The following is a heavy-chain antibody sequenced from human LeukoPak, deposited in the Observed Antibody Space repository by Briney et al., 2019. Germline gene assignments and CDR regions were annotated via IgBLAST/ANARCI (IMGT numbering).Heavy chain of an antibody. D-gene: IGHD1-26*01. CDR3: STSRGTSYYFDY. CDR1: GGSISSSSYY. Sequence: SETLSLTCTVSGGSISSSSYYCGWIRQPPGKGLEWIGTIYYSGSTYYSPSLKSRVTISVDTSNNQFSLKLSSVTAADTALYYCSTSRGTSYYFDYWGLGTLVTVSS. CDR2: IYYSGST. J-gene: IGHJ4*02. V-gene: IGHV4-39*01.